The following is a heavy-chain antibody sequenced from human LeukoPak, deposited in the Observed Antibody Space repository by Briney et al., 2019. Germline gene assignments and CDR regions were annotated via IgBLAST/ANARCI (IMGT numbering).Heavy chain of an antibody. V-gene: IGHV3-53*01. J-gene: IGHJ5*02. D-gene: IGHD2-2*01. Sequence: GGSLRLSCAASGFTVSSNYMSWVRQAPGKGLEWVSVIYSGGSTYYADPVKGRFTISRDNSKNTLYLQMNSLRAEDTAVYYCARTRRAAMGWFDPWGQGTLVTVSS. CDR2: IYSGGST. CDR1: GFTVSSNY. CDR3: ARTRRAAMGWFDP.